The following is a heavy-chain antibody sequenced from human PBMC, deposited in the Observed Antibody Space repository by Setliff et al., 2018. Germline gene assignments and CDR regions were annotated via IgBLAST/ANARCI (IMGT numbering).Heavy chain of an antibody. CDR1: GVSVSGYF. V-gene: IGHV4-59*02. J-gene: IGHJ4*02. CDR2: ISYSGST. D-gene: IGHD1-1*01. Sequence: SETLSLTCSVSGVSVSGYFWSWIRQPPGKPLEWIGYISYSGSTNYNPSPKTRVSISDDTSRNQISLRLLSVSAADTAVYFCARDGAGHTESWKGHFGYWGQGTEVTVSS. CDR3: ARDGAGHTESWKGHFGY.